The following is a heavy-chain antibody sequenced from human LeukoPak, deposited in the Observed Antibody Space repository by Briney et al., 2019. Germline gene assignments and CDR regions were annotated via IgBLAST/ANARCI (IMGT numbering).Heavy chain of an antibody. CDR2: ISSSSSYI. D-gene: IGHD3-9*01. CDR1: GFTFSSYS. J-gene: IGHJ3*02. CDR3: ARDQYDILTADDAFDI. V-gene: IGHV3-21*01. Sequence: PGGSLRLSCAASGFTFSSYSMNWVRQAPGKGLEWVSSISSSSSYIYYADSVKGRFTISRDNAKNSLYLQMNSLRAEDTAVYYCARDQYDILTADDAFDIWGQGTMVTVSS.